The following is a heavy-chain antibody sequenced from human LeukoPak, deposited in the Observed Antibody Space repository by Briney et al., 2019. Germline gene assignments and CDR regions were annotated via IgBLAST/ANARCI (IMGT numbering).Heavy chain of an antibody. CDR3: ARGRHDITMIVVVMTSVSYYLDV. J-gene: IGHJ6*03. V-gene: IGHV4-34*01. CDR2: IIPSGSP. CDR1: GGSFCGYH. D-gene: IGHD3-22*01. Sequence: SETLSLTCAVYGGSFCGYHGTWIRQSPGKGLEWIGDIIPSGSPYHHPSLKSRLTIAVDTSKNQFSLKLRSVTAADTAVYYCARGRHDITMIVVVMTSVSYYLDVWGKGTTVTVS.